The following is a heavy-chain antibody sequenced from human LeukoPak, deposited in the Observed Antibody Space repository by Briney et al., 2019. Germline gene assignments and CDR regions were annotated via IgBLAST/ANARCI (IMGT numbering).Heavy chain of an antibody. CDR1: GFTFSSYG. Sequence: PGRSLRLSCAASGFTFSSYGMHWVRQAPGKGLEWVAVIWYDGSNKYYADSVKGRFTISRDNSKNTLYLQMNSLRAEDTAVYHCAKAKGLLFFDYWGQGTLVTVSS. J-gene: IGHJ4*02. V-gene: IGHV3-33*06. CDR3: AKAKGLLFFDY. D-gene: IGHD2-21*02. CDR2: IWYDGSNK.